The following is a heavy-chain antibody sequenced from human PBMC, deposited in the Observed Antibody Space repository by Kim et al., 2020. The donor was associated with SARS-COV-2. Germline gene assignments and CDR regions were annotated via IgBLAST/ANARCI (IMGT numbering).Heavy chain of an antibody. D-gene: IGHD3-16*01. CDR1: GGSISSSSYY. CDR2: IYYSGST. J-gene: IGHJ6*02. CDR3: ARRGAQSPYYYGMDV. Sequence: SETLSLTCTVSGGSISSSSYYWGWIRQPPGKGLEWIGSIYYSGSTYYNPSLKSRVTISVDTSKNQFSLKLSSVTAADTAVYYCARRGAQSPYYYGMDVWGQGTTVTVSS. V-gene: IGHV4-39*01.